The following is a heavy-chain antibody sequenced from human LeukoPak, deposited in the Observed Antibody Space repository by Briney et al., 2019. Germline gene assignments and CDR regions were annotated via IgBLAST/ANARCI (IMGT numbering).Heavy chain of an antibody. CDR1: GFTFDDYA. Sequence: GGSLRLSCAASGFTFDDYAMHWVRQAPGKGLEWVSLISGDGGSTYYADSVKGRFTISRDNSKNSLYLQMNSLRTEDTALYYCAKDPLSCGGDCYSLIDYWAQGTLVTVSS. CDR2: ISGDGGST. D-gene: IGHD2-21*02. J-gene: IGHJ4*02. CDR3: AKDPLSCGGDCYSLIDY. V-gene: IGHV3-43*02.